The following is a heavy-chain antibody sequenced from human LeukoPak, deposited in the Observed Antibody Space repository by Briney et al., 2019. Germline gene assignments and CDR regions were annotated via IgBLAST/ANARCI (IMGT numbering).Heavy chain of an antibody. V-gene: IGHV4-39*01. CDR1: GGSISSSRYY. D-gene: IGHD3-10*01. CDR2: IYYTGST. J-gene: IGHJ4*02. CDR3: ARHDGGAGRYGSGSKDFDY. Sequence: SETLSLTCTVSGGSISSSRYYWGWIRQPPGKGLEWIGSIYYTGSTYYNPSLRSRVSISVDTSKNQFTLKLSSVTAADTAVYYCARHDGGAGRYGSGSKDFDYWGQGTLVTVSS.